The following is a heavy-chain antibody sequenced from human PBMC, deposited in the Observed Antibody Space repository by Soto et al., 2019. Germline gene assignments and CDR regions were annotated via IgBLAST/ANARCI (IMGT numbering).Heavy chain of an antibody. V-gene: IGHV4-34*01. J-gene: IGHJ2*01. CDR1: GGSFSGYY. Sequence: QVQLQQWGAGLLKPSETLSLTCAVYGGSFSGYYWSWIRQPAGKGLEWIGEINHSGSTNYNPSLKSRVTISVETSKNQFSLKQSSVTAADTAVYYCARGQPRRITIFGVVSWYFDLWGRGTLVTVSS. CDR3: ARGQPRRITIFGVVSWYFDL. D-gene: IGHD3-3*01. CDR2: INHSGST.